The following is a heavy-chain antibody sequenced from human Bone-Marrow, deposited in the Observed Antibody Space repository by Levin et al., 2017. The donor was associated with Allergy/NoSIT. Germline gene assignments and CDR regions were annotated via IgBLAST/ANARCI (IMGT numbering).Heavy chain of an antibody. Sequence: SVKVSCKSSGGRFSSYAINWVRQAPGQGLEWMGGIIPIFGSSDYAQKFQGRVTITADESTTTAYLELSNLRSEDTAVYYCARGGRPAANSAVWFDPWGQGTLVTVSS. CDR2: IIPIFGSS. D-gene: IGHD2-2*01. CDR3: ARGGRPAANSAVWFDP. V-gene: IGHV1-69*13. J-gene: IGHJ5*02. CDR1: GGRFSSYA.